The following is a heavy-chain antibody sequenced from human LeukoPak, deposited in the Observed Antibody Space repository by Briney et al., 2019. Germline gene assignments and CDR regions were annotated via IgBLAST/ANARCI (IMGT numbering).Heavy chain of an antibody. Sequence: PGGSLRLSCAASGFTFSSYGMHWVRQAPGKGLEWVAVIWYDGSNKYYADSVKGRFTIFRDNSKNTLDLQMNSLRAEDTAVYYCVRDRSYDFWSGYSTPDYWGQGTLVTVSS. D-gene: IGHD3-3*01. V-gene: IGHV3-33*01. CDR3: VRDRSYDFWSGYSTPDY. J-gene: IGHJ4*02. CDR2: IWYDGSNK. CDR1: GFTFSSYG.